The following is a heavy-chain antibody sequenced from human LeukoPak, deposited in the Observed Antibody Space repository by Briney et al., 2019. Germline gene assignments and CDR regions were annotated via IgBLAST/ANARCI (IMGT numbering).Heavy chain of an antibody. J-gene: IGHJ5*02. V-gene: IGHV1-24*01. CDR2: FDPEDGET. D-gene: IGHD3-10*01. CDR1: GYTLTELS. CDR3: ATDGYYYGSGSSNWFDP. Sequence: ASVKVSCKVSGYTLTELSMHWVRQAPGKGHEWMGGFDPEDGETIYAQKFQGRVTMTEDTSTDTAYMELSSLRSEDTAVYYCATDGYYYGSGSSNWFDPWGQGTLVTVSS.